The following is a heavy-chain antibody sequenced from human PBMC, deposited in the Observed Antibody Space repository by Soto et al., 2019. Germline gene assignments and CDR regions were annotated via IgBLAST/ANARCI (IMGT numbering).Heavy chain of an antibody. Sequence: PSETLSLTCAVYGGSFSGYYWSWIRQPPGKGLEWIGEINHSGSTNYNPSLKSRVTISVDTSKNQFSLKLSSVTAADTAVYYCARPDAVTTSNWFDPWGQGTLVTVSS. CDR1: GGSFSGYY. D-gene: IGHD4-17*01. CDR2: INHSGST. CDR3: ARPDAVTTSNWFDP. V-gene: IGHV4-34*01. J-gene: IGHJ5*02.